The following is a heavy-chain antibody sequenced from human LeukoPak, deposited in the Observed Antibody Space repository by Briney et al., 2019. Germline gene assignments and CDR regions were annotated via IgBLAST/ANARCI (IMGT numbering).Heavy chain of an antibody. V-gene: IGHV3-33*01. CDR1: GFTFSNYG. CDR2: IWYDGSNE. J-gene: IGHJ4*02. Sequence: GGSLRLSCVASGFTFSNYGMHWVRQAPGKGLEWVAVIWYDGSNEYYTDSVKGRFTISRDNSKNTLSLQMNSLRAEDTAVYYCARYYGSGSVGGFDYWGQGTLVTVSS. D-gene: IGHD3-10*01. CDR3: ARYYGSGSVGGFDY.